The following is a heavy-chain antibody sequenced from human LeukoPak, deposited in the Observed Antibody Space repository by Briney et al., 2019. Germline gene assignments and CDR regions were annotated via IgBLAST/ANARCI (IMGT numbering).Heavy chain of an antibody. CDR2: IIPILGIA. D-gene: IGHD2-2*01. CDR1: GGTFSSYA. J-gene: IGHJ4*02. V-gene: IGHV1-69*04. CDR3: ARAGAVVVPAGFDY. Sequence: GASVKVSCKASGGTFSSYAISWVRQAPGQGLEWMGRIIPILGIANYAQKFQGRVTITADKSTSTAYMELSSLRSEDTAVYYCARAGAVVVPAGFDYWDQGTLVTVSS.